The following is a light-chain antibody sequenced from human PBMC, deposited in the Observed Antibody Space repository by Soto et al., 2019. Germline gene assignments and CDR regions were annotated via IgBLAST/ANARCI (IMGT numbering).Light chain of an antibody. Sequence: DIQMTQSPSSLSASVGDSVTITCRASQSIVTYLNWYLQKPGKAPKLLIFAASSLQSGVPSRFSGSRSGPDFTLTISSLQPEDFATYYCQQSYSSPPTFGQGTKVDIK. CDR2: AAS. V-gene: IGKV1-39*01. CDR1: QSIVTY. J-gene: IGKJ1*01. CDR3: QQSYSSPPT.